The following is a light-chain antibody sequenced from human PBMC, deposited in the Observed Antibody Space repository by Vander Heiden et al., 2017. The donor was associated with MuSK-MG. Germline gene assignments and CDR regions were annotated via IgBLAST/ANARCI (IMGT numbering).Light chain of an antibody. CDR2: WAP. Sequence: IVMTQSPASLTVSLGERATINCRSSQSVLHSSNGKNYLAWYQQKPGQPPKMLIYWAPARNSGVPDRFSGSGSGTDFTLTISSLQAEDVAVYSCQHYFTSPPAFGQGTKVEIK. CDR3: QHYFTSPPA. J-gene: IGKJ1*01. CDR1: QSVLHSSNGKNY. V-gene: IGKV4-1*01.